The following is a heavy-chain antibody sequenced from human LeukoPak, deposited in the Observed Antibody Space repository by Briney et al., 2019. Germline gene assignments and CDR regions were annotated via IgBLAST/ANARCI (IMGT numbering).Heavy chain of an antibody. CDR1: GFSVSGKF. CDR2: IHYDGKI. CDR3: ASGDGYLQPY. Sequence: GGSLRLSCAASGFSVSGKFMSWVRQAPGKGLEWVSIIHYDGKIRYAGSVGGRFTIYRDDSENTLFLQINSLRVDDTAVYFCASGDGYLQPYWGQGTLVTVSS. J-gene: IGHJ4*02. D-gene: IGHD2-21*01. V-gene: IGHV3-53*01.